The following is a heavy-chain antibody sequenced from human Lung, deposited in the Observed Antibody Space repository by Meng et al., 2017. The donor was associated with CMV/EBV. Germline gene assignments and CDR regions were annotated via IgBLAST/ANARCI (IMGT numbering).Heavy chain of an antibody. J-gene: IGHJ4*02. CDR3: ARRRGYCSSTNCYQHFDY. Sequence: GESLKIXCTASGFIFSDYSMSWVRQAPGKGLEWVSSISSSSIHIYYADSTKGRFTISRDNAKKSLYLQMNSLRAEDTAVYYCARRRGYCSSTNCYQHFDYXRRGXLVTVSS. D-gene: IGHD2-2*01. CDR2: ISSSSIHI. CDR1: GFIFSDYS. V-gene: IGHV3-21*01.